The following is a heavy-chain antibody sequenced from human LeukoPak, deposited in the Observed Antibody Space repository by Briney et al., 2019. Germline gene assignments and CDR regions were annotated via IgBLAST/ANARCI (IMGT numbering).Heavy chain of an antibody. CDR2: IDWDDDK. D-gene: IGHD6-13*01. Sequence: SGPALVKPTQTLTLTCTFSGFSLSTSGMCVSWIRQPPGKALEWLARIDWDDDKYYSTSLKTRLTISKDTSKNQVVLTMTNMDPVDTATYYCARIQVAAAGPYYFDYWGQGTLVTVSS. CDR1: GFSLSTSGMC. V-gene: IGHV2-70*11. J-gene: IGHJ4*02. CDR3: ARIQVAAAGPYYFDY.